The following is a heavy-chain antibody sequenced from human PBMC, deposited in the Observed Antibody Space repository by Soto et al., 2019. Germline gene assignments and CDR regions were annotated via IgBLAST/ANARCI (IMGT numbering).Heavy chain of an antibody. J-gene: IGHJ6*02. CDR2: IKPNSGGT. CDR3: ARVPLGYDHADV. V-gene: IGHV1-2*02. Sequence: ASVKVSCKASGYVFSVDSIHWLRRAPGHGLEWMGWIKPNSGGTNYAQKFLGRVSMTRDTSPSTVYMELSSLRSEDTAVYYCARVPLGYDHADVWGQWATVTVSS. D-gene: IGHD3-16*01. CDR1: GYVFSVDS.